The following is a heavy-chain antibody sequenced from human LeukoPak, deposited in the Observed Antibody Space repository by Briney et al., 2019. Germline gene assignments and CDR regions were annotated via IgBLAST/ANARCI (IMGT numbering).Heavy chain of an antibody. D-gene: IGHD3-3*01. Sequence: SQTLSRTGAISGDSVSSNTAAWYWIRQSPSRGLEWLGRTYYRSKWTYEYAESVRSRITINVDTSKNQFSLHLNSVPPEDTAVYYCARYPSDDQGFACWGQGTLVTVSS. J-gene: IGHJ4*02. CDR2: TYYRSKWTY. CDR1: GDSVSSNTAA. CDR3: ARYPSDDQGFAC. V-gene: IGHV6-1*01.